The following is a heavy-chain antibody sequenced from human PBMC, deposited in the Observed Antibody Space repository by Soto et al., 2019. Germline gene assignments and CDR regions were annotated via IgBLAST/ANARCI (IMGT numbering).Heavy chain of an antibody. D-gene: IGHD3-9*01. CDR2: ISSSSSTI. J-gene: IGHJ5*02. V-gene: IGHV3-48*02. CDR3: ASSTYYDILTGFT. Sequence: GGSLRLSCAASGFTFSSYSMNWVRQAPGKGLEWVSYISSSSSTIYYADSVKGRFTISRDNAKNSLYLQMNSLRDEDTAVYYCASSTYYDILTGFTWGQGTQVTVSS. CDR1: GFTFSSYS.